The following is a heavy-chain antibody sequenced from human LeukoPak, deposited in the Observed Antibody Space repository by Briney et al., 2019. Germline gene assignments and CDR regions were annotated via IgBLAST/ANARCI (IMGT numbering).Heavy chain of an antibody. CDR3: AKDSDSLYDSSGYYPDY. J-gene: IGHJ4*02. CDR2: INPNSGGT. V-gene: IGHV1-2*02. CDR1: GYTFTGYY. Sequence: ASVKVSCKASGYTFTGYYMHWVRQAPGQGLEWMGWINPNSGGTNYAQKFQGRVTMTRDTSISTAYMELSRLRSDDTAVYYCAKDSDSLYDSSGYYPDYWGQGTLVTVSS. D-gene: IGHD3-22*01.